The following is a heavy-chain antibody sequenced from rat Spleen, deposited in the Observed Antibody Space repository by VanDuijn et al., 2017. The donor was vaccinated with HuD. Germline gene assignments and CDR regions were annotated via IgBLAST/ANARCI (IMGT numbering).Heavy chain of an antibody. CDR1: GFTFSNYG. CDR3: ATDQGYYYDGTYYYGPVY. J-gene: IGHJ2*01. V-gene: IGHV5-19*01. D-gene: IGHD1-12*02. CDR2: ISPSGGST. Sequence: EVQLVESGGGLVQPGRSLKLSCAASGFTFSNYGMHWIRQAPTKGLEWVASISPSGGSTYYRDSVKGRFTISRDNAKSNLYLQMDSLRSEDTATYYCATDQGYYYDGTYYYGPVYWGQGVMVTVSS.